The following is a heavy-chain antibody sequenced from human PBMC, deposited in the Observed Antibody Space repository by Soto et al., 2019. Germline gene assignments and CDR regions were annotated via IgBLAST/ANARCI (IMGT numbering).Heavy chain of an antibody. D-gene: IGHD6-13*01. V-gene: IGHV3-33*01. CDR1: GFTFSSYG. Sequence: QVQMVESGGGVVQPGRSLRLSCAASGFTFSSYGMHWVRQAPGKGLEWVAVIWYDGSNKYYADSVKGRFTISRDNSKNTMYLQMNSVIAEDTGVYYCARYSIASARSYWYFDLLGRGTLVTVSS. CDR2: IWYDGSNK. J-gene: IGHJ2*01. CDR3: ARYSIASARSYWYFDL.